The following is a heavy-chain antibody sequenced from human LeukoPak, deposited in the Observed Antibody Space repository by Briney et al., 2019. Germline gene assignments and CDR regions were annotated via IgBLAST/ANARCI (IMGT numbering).Heavy chain of an antibody. CDR3: AKGGYRSGWYGPHDAFDI. Sequence: GGSLRLSCAASGFTFSSYAMSWVRQAPGKGLEWVSAISGSGGSTYYADSVEGRFTISRNNSKNTLYLQMNSRRAEDTAVYYCAKGGYRSGWYGPHDAFDIWGQGTMVTVSS. J-gene: IGHJ3*02. CDR2: ISGSGGST. D-gene: IGHD6-19*01. V-gene: IGHV3-23*01. CDR1: GFTFSSYA.